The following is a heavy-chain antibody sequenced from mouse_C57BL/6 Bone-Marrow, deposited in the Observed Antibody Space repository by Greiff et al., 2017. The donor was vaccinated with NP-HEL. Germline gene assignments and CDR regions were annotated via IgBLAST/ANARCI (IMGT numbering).Heavy chain of an antibody. Sequence: EVQLQQSGAELVRPGASVKLSCTASGFNIKDDYMHWVKQRPEQGLEWIGWIDPENGDTEYASKFQGKATITADTSSNTAYLQLSNLTSEDTAVYYCTTLTTVVARGYFDVWGTGTTVTVSS. CDR2: IDPENGDT. CDR3: TTLTTVVARGYFDV. CDR1: GFNIKDDY. D-gene: IGHD1-1*01. V-gene: IGHV14-4*01. J-gene: IGHJ1*03.